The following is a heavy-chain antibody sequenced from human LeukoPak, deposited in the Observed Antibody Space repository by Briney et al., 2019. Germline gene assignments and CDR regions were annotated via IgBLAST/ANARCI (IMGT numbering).Heavy chain of an antibody. CDR2: INHSGST. V-gene: IGHV4-34*01. Sequence: MSSETLSLTCAVYSGSFSGHYWSWIRQPPGKGLEWIGEINHSGSTNYNPSLKSRVTISVDTSKNQFSLKLSSVTAADTAVYYCARLAVAASYVFDYWGQRTLVTVSS. CDR3: ARLAVAASYVFDY. J-gene: IGHJ4*02. CDR1: SGSFSGHY. D-gene: IGHD2-15*01.